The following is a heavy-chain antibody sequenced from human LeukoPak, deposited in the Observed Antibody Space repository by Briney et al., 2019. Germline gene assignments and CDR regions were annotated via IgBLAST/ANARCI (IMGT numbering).Heavy chain of an antibody. D-gene: IGHD6-13*01. CDR1: GDFLSGYY. V-gene: IGHV4-59*01. CDR3: ARGGASSKWFDP. J-gene: IGHJ5*02. Sequence: KPSETRSLTCPLFGDFLSGYYSRWVRQPPGKGLEWIAFIHSSGTTNYNPSLKSRVSISVDTSNNQFSLNVNSVTAADTAVYYCARGGASSKWFDPWGQGTLVTVSS. CDR2: IHSSGTT.